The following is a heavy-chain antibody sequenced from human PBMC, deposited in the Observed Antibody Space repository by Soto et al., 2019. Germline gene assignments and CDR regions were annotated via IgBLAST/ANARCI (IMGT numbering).Heavy chain of an antibody. D-gene: IGHD2-8*02. CDR2: IVPNIGTV. CDR3: ARRDTGGFLTYFDN. CDR1: GGTLTNFINYP. J-gene: IGHJ4*02. V-gene: IGHV1-69*06. Sequence: QMQLVQSGAEVKKPGSSVKVSCKASGGTLTNFINYPINWVRQAPGQGLEWMGGIVPNIGTVNYAQKFQGRVTITADKSTGTAYMELSSLRSEATALYYCARRDTGGFLTYFDNWGQGTLVTVSS.